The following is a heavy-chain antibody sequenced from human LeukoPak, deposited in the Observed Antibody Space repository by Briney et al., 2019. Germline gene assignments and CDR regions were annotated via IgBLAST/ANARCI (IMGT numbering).Heavy chain of an antibody. V-gene: IGHV3-33*01. CDR2: IWHDGSKE. CDR3: ARDGCSTSSCYDF. J-gene: IGHJ4*02. D-gene: IGHD2-2*01. Sequence: GGSLRLSCAASGFTFTRCGFHWVRQAPGKGLEGVSVIWHDGSKEYYADSVKGRFTISRDNSKNTLYLQMNSLRVEDTAVYYCARDGCSTSSCYDFWGQGTLVTVSS. CDR1: GFTFTRCG.